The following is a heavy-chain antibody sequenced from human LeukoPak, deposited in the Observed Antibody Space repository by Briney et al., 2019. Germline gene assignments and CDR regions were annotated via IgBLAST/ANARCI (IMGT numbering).Heavy chain of an antibody. D-gene: IGHD6-19*01. CDR3: ARHQVLLGSVFDY. Sequence: GESLKTSCKGSGYSFTSYWIGWVRQMPGKGLERMGIIYPGDSDTRYSPSFQGQVTISADKSISTAYLQWSSLKASDTAMYYCARHQVLLGSVFDYWGQGTLVTVSS. CDR1: GYSFTSYW. CDR2: IYPGDSDT. V-gene: IGHV5-51*01. J-gene: IGHJ4*02.